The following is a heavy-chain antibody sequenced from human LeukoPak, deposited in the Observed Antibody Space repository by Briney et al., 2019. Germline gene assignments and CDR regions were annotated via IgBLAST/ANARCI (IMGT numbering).Heavy chain of an antibody. V-gene: IGHV3-30-3*01. D-gene: IGHD6-19*01. J-gene: IGHJ4*02. CDR1: GFTFSDYA. CDR3: AREPYSSGWYFSYYFDY. Sequence: GGSLRLSCAASGFTFSDYAMHWVRQAPGKGLEWVAVISYDGSNKYYADSVKGRFTISRDNSKNTLYLQMNSLRVEDTAVYYCAREPYSSGWYFSYYFDYWGQGTLVTVSS. CDR2: ISYDGSNK.